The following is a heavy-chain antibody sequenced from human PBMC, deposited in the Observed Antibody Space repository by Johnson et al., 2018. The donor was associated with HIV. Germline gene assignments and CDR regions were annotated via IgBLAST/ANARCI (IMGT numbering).Heavy chain of an antibody. CDR2: IRYDGSNK. Sequence: QVQLVESGGGVVQPGGSLRLSCAASGFTFSSYGMHWVRQAPGKGLEWVAFIRYDGSNKYYADSVKGRFTISRDNSKNTLYLQMNSLRAEDTAVYYWAKDRVRGFWGDAFDIWGQGTMVTVSS. CDR3: AKDRVRGFWGDAFDI. V-gene: IGHV3-30*02. J-gene: IGHJ3*02. D-gene: IGHD3-10*01. CDR1: GFTFSSYG.